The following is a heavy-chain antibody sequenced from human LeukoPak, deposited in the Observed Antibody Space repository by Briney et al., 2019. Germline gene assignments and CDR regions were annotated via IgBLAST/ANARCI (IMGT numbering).Heavy chain of an antibody. D-gene: IGHD3/OR15-3a*01. CDR1: GASISSFY. CDR2: IYYSGST. Sequence: SETLSLTCTVSGASISSFYWSWIRQPPGKGLDWIGYIYYSGSTSYNPSLKSRVTISVDTSKNQFSLRLTSVTAADTAVYYCARQAGSGLFILPGGQGTLVTVSP. CDR3: ARQAGSGLFILP. V-gene: IGHV4-59*08. J-gene: IGHJ4*02.